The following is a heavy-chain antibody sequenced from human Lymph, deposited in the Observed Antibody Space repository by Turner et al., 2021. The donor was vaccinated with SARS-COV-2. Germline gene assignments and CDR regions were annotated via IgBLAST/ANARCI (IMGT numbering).Heavy chain of an antibody. D-gene: IGHD6-13*01. CDR3: ARDLGTYGMDV. J-gene: IGHJ6*02. CDR2: IYSGGTT. V-gene: IGHV3-53*02. CDR1: GIIVSRNY. Sequence: EVQLVETGGGLIQPGGSRRPSCAASGIIVSRNYMNWVRQAPGKGLEWVSVIYSGGTTYYADSVKGRFTISRDNSKNTLYLQMNSLRVEDTAVYYCARDLGTYGMDVWGQGTTVTVSS.